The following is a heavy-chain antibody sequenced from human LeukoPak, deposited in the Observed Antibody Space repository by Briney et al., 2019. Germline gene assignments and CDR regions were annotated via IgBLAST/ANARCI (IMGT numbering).Heavy chain of an antibody. D-gene: IGHD3-22*01. CDR3: ARAIYDKGALFDY. V-gene: IGHV3-21*01. Sequence: GGSLRLSCAASGFTFSSYSMNWVRQAPGKGLEWVSSISSSSSYIYYPDSVKGRFTISRDNAKNSLYLQMNSLRADDTAVYYCARAIYDKGALFDYWGQGTLVTVSS. J-gene: IGHJ4*02. CDR1: GFTFSSYS. CDR2: ISSSSSYI.